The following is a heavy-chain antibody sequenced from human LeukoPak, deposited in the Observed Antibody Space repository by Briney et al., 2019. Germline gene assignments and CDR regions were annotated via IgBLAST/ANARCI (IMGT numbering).Heavy chain of an antibody. CDR3: SRESGPFSPFGF. J-gene: IGHJ4*02. Sequence: SETLSLTCAVYGGSFSDYYWSWIRQSPGRGLEWIGEINQSGTTDYNPSLKSRVIISIDTSKTQFSLKLSSVTAADTAVYYCSRESGPFSPFGFWGQGTLVSVHS. V-gene: IGHV4-34*01. CDR2: INQSGTT. D-gene: IGHD1-26*01. CDR1: GGSFSDYY.